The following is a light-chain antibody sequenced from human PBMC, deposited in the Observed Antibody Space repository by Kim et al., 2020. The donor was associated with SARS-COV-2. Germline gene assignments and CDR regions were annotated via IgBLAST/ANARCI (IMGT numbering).Light chain of an antibody. Sequence: VTIPCTGTNSNIGAGLHVQWYQQLPGRTPKLLIYVTDNRPSGVPDRFSGSKSGISASLAIAGLQAEDEAYYYCQAYDNTLDGPNWVFGEGTKLTVL. V-gene: IGLV1-40*01. J-gene: IGLJ3*02. CDR3: QAYDNTLDGPNWV. CDR1: NSNIGAGLH. CDR2: VTD.